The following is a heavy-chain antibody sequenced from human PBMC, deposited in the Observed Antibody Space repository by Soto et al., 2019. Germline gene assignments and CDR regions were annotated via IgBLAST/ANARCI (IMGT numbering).Heavy chain of an antibody. CDR1: GFTFSSYA. Sequence: EVQLLESGGGMVQPGGSLRLSCAASGFTFSSYAMNWVRQAPGKGLEWVSGVTGSGGTTYYADSVKGRFTISRDNSKNPLYLQMNSLRAEDTALYYCAKETFIAVAGKGDSWGQGTLVTVSS. J-gene: IGHJ4*02. V-gene: IGHV3-23*01. D-gene: IGHD6-19*01. CDR3: AKETFIAVAGKGDS. CDR2: VTGSGGTT.